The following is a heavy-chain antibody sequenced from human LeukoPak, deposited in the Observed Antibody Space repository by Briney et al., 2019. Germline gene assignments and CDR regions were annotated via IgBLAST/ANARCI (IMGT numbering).Heavy chain of an antibody. CDR1: GDSLSSVSYY. CDR2: IYAPGST. V-gene: IGHV4-61*02. J-gene: IGHJ5*02. D-gene: IGHD1-26*01. Sequence: PSETLSLTCTVSGDSLSSVSYYWSWIRQPAGKGLEWIGRIYAPGSTNYNPSLKSRVTISVDTSKNQFSLKLSSVTAADTAVYYCARGGLLNWFDPWGQGALVTVSS. CDR3: ARGGLLNWFDP.